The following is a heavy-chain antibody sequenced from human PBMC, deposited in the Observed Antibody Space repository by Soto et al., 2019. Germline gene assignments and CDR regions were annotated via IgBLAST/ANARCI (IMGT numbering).Heavy chain of an antibody. CDR1: GYSIARGYY. CDR3: ARTFDYYGMDV. Sequence: SETLSLTCAVSGYSIARGYYWAWIRQSPGKGLEWIGSIYHAGSVYYNPSLNSRVAVSLDTSKNHFSLKLTSVTAADTAVYYCARTFDYYGMDVWGQGTTVTVSS. CDR2: IYHAGSV. V-gene: IGHV4-38-2*01. J-gene: IGHJ6*02.